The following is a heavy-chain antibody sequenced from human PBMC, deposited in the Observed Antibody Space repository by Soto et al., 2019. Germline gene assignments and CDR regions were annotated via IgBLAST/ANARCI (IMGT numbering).Heavy chain of an antibody. CDR1: GGSISSSSYY. CDR3: ARRRVAAAGTGWFDP. Sequence: SETLSLTYTVSGGSISSSSYYWGWIRQPPGKGLEWIGSIYYSGSTYYNPSLKSRVTISVDTSKNQFSLKLSSVTAADTAVYYCARRRVAAAGTGWFDPWGQGTLVTVSS. V-gene: IGHV4-39*01. CDR2: IYYSGST. D-gene: IGHD6-13*01. J-gene: IGHJ5*02.